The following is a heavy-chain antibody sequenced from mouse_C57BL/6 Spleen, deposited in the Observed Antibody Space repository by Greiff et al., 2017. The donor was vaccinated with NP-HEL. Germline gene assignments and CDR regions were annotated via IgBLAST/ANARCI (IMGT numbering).Heavy chain of an antibody. J-gene: IGHJ2*01. CDR1: GYTFTDYY. V-gene: IGHV1-26*01. Sequence: EVQLQQSGPELVKPGASVKISCKASGYTFTDYYMNWVKQSHGKSLEWIGAINPNNGGTSYNQKFKGKATLTVDKSSSTAYMELRSLTSEDSAVYYCASRDYFDYWGQGTTLTVSS. CDR3: ASRDYFDY. CDR2: INPNNGGT.